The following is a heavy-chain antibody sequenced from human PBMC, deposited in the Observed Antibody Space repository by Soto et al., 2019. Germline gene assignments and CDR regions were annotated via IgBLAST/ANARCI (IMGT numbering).Heavy chain of an antibody. CDR2: ISGSGDRT. Sequence: GHLRLSCAATEFTFSSYAMCWVRQAPGKGLEWVSAISGSGDRTYYADYVKGRVTISRDNARNTLRLQMNSLRDEDTAVYYCDKTLLSTSWYGLHEHGSQGTLVTVSS. J-gene: IGHJ1*01. CDR3: DKTLLSTSWYGLHEH. D-gene: IGHD6-13*01. V-gene: IGHV3-23*01. CDR1: EFTFSSYA.